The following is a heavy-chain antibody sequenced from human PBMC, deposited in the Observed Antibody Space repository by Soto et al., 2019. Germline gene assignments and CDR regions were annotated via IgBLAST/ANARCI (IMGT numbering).Heavy chain of an antibody. CDR3: ASPAGGTVTTRNYYSYGMDV. J-gene: IGHJ6*01. V-gene: IGHV5-51*01. D-gene: IGHD4-17*01. CDR2: IYPGDSDT. CDR1: GYSFTSYW. Sequence: PGESLKISCKGSGYSFTSYWIGWVRQMPGKGLEWMGIIYPGDSDTRYSPSFQGQVTISADKSISTAYLQWSSLKASDTAMYYCASPAGGTVTTRNYYSYGMDVWGQGTTVTSPQ.